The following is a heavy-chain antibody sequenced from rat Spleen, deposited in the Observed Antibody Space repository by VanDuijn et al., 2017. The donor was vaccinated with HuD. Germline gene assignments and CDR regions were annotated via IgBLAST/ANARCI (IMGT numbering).Heavy chain of an antibody. CDR3: TRGYYFDY. J-gene: IGHJ2*01. Sequence: EVQLVESGGGLVQPGRSMKLSCAASGFTFTNDYMAWVRQAPTKGLKWVASISYDGSTPYYRDSVKGRFTISRDNAKSTLYLQMDSLRSEDTATYYCTRGYYFDYWGQGVMVTVSS. CDR2: ISYDGSTP. CDR1: GFTFTNDY. V-gene: IGHV5-25*01.